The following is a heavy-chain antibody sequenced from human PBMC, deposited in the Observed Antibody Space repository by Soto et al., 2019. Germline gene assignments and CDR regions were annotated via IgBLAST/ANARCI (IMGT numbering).Heavy chain of an antibody. J-gene: IGHJ4*02. Sequence: QVQLQESGPGLVKPSGTLSLTCAVSGGSISSSNWWSWVRQPPGKGLEWIGEIYHSGSTNYNPSLQSRDTISVDKPKTPFSLKLSSVTAADTAVSYCAATTSVALDYWGQGTLVTVSS. CDR2: IYHSGST. D-gene: IGHD6-19*01. V-gene: IGHV4-4*02. CDR1: GGSISSSNW. CDR3: AATTSVALDY.